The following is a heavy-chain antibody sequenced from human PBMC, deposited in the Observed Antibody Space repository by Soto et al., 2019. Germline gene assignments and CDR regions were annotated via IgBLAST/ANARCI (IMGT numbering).Heavy chain of an antibody. Sequence: QVQLVESGGGVVQPGRSLRLSCAASGFPFTTYGMHWVREGPGKGLEWVAVISYDGSNKYYADSVKGRFTISRDNSKNTLYLQMNSLRPEDTALYYGVGGQYCFDYRGQGTLVTVSS. CDR2: ISYDGSNK. D-gene: IGHD3-10*01. CDR3: VGGQYCFDY. CDR1: GFPFTTYG. J-gene: IGHJ4*02. V-gene: IGHV3-30*03.